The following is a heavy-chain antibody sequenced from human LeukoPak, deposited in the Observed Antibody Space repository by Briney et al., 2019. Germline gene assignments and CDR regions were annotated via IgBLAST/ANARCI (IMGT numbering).Heavy chain of an antibody. J-gene: IGHJ6*02. CDR1: GFTFSDHA. CDR2: LQYDGNNK. V-gene: IGHV3-30*02. CDR3: AKDSKHYSMDV. D-gene: IGHD2/OR15-2a*01. Sequence: GGSLRLSCAVSGFTFSDHAMHWVRQAPGKGLEWVALLQYDGNNKYYVDSVKGRSTISRDISKNTLYLQMNSLRPDDTAVYHCAKDSKHYSMDVWGQGTTVTVSS.